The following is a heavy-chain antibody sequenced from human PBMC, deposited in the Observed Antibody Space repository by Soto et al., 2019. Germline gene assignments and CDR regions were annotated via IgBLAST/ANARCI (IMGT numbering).Heavy chain of an antibody. CDR3: AKDLNTVTTRDFDY. CDR2: ISGSGGST. V-gene: IGHV3-23*01. J-gene: IGHJ4*02. D-gene: IGHD4-4*01. Sequence: GGSLRLSCAASGFTFSSYSMNWVRQAPGKGLEWVSAISGSGGSTYYADSVKGRFTISRDNSKNTLYLQMNSLRAEDTAVYYCAKDLNTVTTRDFDYWGQGTLVTVSS. CDR1: GFTFSSYS.